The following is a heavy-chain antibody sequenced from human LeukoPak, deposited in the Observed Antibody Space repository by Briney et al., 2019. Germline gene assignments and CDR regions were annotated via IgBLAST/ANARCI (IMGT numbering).Heavy chain of an antibody. J-gene: IGHJ4*02. Sequence: SVKVSCKASGGTFSSYAISWVRQAPGRGLEWMGGIIPIFGTANYAQKFQGRVTITTDESTSTAYMELSSLRSEDTAVYYCARASVVVAATPYDRFDYWGQGTLVTVSS. D-gene: IGHD2-15*01. CDR1: GGTFSSYA. V-gene: IGHV1-69*05. CDR3: ARASVVVAATPYDRFDY. CDR2: IIPIFGTA.